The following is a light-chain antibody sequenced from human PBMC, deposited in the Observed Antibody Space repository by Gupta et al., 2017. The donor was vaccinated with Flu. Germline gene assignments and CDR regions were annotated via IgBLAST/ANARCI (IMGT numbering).Light chain of an antibody. V-gene: IGLV1-44*01. J-gene: IGLJ1*01. CDR3: AAWEDSLDGHV. Sequence: QSVLYQPPSASGTPGQRVSIPCSGSSSNIGRNTANWYQQFPGTAPKLLMYSNDHRPSGVPDRFSGSKSGTSASLAISGLQSEDEADYYCAAWEDSLDGHVFGPGTRVTVL. CDR1: SSNIGRNT. CDR2: SND.